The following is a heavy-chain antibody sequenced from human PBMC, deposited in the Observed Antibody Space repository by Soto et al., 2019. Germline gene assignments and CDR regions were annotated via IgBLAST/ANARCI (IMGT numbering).Heavy chain of an antibody. J-gene: IGHJ6*02. D-gene: IGHD3-9*01. CDR3: ARRLISGLGIPRYFYYYALDV. CDR2: IIPMFGTA. CDR1: GGTFSSYA. Sequence: QVQLVQSGAEVKKPGSSVTVSCKASGGTFSSYALSSVRQAPGQGLEWMGGIIPMFGTANYAQNFQGIVEITADESTSTGYMELSSLTSDDTAVYYCARRLISGLGIPRYFYYYALDVWGQGTTVTVSS. V-gene: IGHV1-69*01.